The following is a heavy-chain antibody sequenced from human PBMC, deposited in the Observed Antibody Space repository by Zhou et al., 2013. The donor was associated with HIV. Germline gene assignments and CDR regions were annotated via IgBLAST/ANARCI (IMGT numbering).Heavy chain of an antibody. CDR3: ARSSRLMRREGDYYYYYMDV. CDR2: IIPIFGTA. D-gene: IGHD1-26*01. CDR1: GGTFSSYA. Sequence: QVQLVQSGAEVKKPGSSVKVSCKASGGTFSSYAISWVRQAPGQGLEWMGGIIPIFGTANYAQKFQGRVTITTDESTSTAYMELSSLRSEDTAVYYCARSSRLMRREGDYYYYYMDVWGKGTTVTVSS. J-gene: IGHJ6*03. V-gene: IGHV1-69*05.